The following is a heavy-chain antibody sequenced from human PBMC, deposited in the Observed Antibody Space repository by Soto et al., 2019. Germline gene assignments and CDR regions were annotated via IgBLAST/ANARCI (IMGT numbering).Heavy chain of an antibody. J-gene: IGHJ4*02. V-gene: IGHV3-74*03. D-gene: IGHD1-1*01. CDR3: ATAGTGTFTY. Sequence: EVQLVESGGGLVQPGGSLRLSCAASGFTFSGSWMHWVRQAPGKGLVWVSRISSDGSRTTYADFVKGRFTISRDKAKNMLYLQMNSLRAEDTAVYYCATAGTGTFTYWGQGTLATVSS. CDR1: GFTFSGSW. CDR2: ISSDGSRT.